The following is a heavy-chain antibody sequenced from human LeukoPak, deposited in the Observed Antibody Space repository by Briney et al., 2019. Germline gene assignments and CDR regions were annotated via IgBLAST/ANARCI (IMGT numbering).Heavy chain of an antibody. J-gene: IGHJ6*02. CDR1: GFTFSSYA. D-gene: IGHD6-13*01. Sequence: GGSLRLSCAASGFTFSSYAMHWVHQAPGKGLEWVAVISYDGSNKYYADSVKGRFTISRDNSKNTLYLQMNSLRAEDTAVYYCARTSSSPNLGMDVWGQGTTVTVSS. CDR2: ISYDGSNK. V-gene: IGHV3-30-3*01. CDR3: ARTSSSPNLGMDV.